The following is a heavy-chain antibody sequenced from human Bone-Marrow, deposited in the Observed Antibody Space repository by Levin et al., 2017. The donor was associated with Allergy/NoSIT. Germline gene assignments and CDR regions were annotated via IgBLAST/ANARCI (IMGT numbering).Heavy chain of an antibody. J-gene: IGHJ4*02. CDR2: ISYDGSNK. CDR3: AKDRQVSSGWLSPIDY. V-gene: IGHV3-30*18. Sequence: GGSLRLSCAASGFTFSSYGMHWVRQAPGKGLEWVAVISYDGSNKYYADSVKGRFTISRDNSKNTLYLQMNSLRAEDTAVYYCAKDRQVSSGWLSPIDYWGQGTLVTVSS. D-gene: IGHD6-19*01. CDR1: GFTFSSYG.